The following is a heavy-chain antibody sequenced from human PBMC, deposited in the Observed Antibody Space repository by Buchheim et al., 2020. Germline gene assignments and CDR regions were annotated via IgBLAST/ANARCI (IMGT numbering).Heavy chain of an antibody. CDR3: ARDPPEWNYDSSGYYAGLY. D-gene: IGHD3-22*01. V-gene: IGHV3-30*03. CDR1: GVTFSTYA. J-gene: IGHJ4*02. CDR2: ISYDGTNK. Sequence: QVQLVESGGRVVQPGRSLRLSCAASGVTFSTYAMHWVRQAPGKGLEWVAVISYDGTNKNYEDSVKGRFTISRDNAKNTLYLQMNSLRAEDTAVYYCARDPPEWNYDSSGYYAGLYWGQGTL.